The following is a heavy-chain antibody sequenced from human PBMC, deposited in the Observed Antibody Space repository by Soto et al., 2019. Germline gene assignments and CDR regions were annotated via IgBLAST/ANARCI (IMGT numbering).Heavy chain of an antibody. Sequence: RASVKVSCKASGGTFSSYAISWVRQAPGQGLEWMGGIIPIFGTANYAQKFQGRVTITADESTSTAYMELSSLRSEDTAVYYCARDLRDGYKQYYFDYWGQGTLVTVSS. CDR1: GGTFSSYA. CDR2: IIPIFGTA. CDR3: ARDLRDGYKQYYFDY. V-gene: IGHV1-69*13. J-gene: IGHJ4*02. D-gene: IGHD5-12*01.